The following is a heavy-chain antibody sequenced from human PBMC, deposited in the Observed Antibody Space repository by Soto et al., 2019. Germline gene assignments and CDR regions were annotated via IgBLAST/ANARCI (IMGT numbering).Heavy chain of an antibody. Sequence: QVQLVQSGAEVKKPGSSMKVSCKASGGTFSSYAISWVRQAPGQGLEWMGGIIPIFGTADYAQKFHGRVTITADESTRKAYMELSSLRSEDTAVYYCARGITGTVTYYYGLDVWGQGTTVTVSS. CDR3: ARGITGTVTYYYGLDV. V-gene: IGHV1-69*12. CDR2: IIPIFGTA. CDR1: GGTFSSYA. D-gene: IGHD1-20*01. J-gene: IGHJ6*02.